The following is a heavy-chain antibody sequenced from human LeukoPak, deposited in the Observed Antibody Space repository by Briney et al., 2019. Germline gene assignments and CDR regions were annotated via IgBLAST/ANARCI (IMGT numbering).Heavy chain of an antibody. CDR1: GYTFTSYG. J-gene: IGHJ3*02. V-gene: IGHV1-18*01. Sequence: ASVKVSCKASGYTFTSYGISWVRQAPGQGLEWMGWISAYNGNTSYAQKLQGRVTMTTDTSTSTAYMELRSLRSDDTAVYYCARDLGSGWEDAFDIWGQGAMVTVSS. CDR2: ISAYNGNT. CDR3: ARDLGSGWEDAFDI. D-gene: IGHD2-15*01.